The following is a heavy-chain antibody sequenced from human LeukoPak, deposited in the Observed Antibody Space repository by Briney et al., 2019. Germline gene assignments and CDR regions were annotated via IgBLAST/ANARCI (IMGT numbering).Heavy chain of an antibody. Sequence: GGSLRLSCAASGFTFSSYAMSWGRQAPGKGLGWVSAISGSGGNTYYADSVKGRFTISRDNSKNTLYLQMISVRAEDTAVYYCAKAITMIVVVPDAFDIWGQGTMVIVSS. CDR1: GFTFSSYA. CDR3: AKAITMIVVVPDAFDI. J-gene: IGHJ3*02. V-gene: IGHV3-23*01. CDR2: ISGSGGNT. D-gene: IGHD3-22*01.